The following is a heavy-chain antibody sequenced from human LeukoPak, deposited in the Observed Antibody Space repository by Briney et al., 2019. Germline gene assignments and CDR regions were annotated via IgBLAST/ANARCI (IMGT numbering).Heavy chain of an antibody. CDR2: IYPGDSDT. CDR3: ARPEEHGDYVHDAFDI. Sequence: GESLKISCKTSGYRFTSYWIGWGRQMPGKGLEWMGIIYPGDSDTRYSPSFQGQVTISADKSISTAYLQWSSLKASDTAMYYCARPEEHGDYVHDAFDIWGQGTMVTVSS. CDR1: GYRFTSYW. D-gene: IGHD4-17*01. V-gene: IGHV5-51*01. J-gene: IGHJ3*02.